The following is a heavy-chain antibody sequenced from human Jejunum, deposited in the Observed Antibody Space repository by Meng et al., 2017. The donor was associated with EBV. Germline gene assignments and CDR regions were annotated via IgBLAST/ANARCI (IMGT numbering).Heavy chain of an antibody. J-gene: IGHJ4*02. CDR3: ARGPGASTREGFDY. V-gene: IGHV4-4*07. CDR2: FYSSDTY. D-gene: IGHD1-26*01. CDR1: GGSVNNYY. Sequence: VPVQEPGPGLVKPSETLSLTCTVSGGSVNNYYWSWIRQSSGKGLEWIGRFYSSDTYNYHPSLDSRVTMSLDTSKNQFSLNLRSVTAADTATYYCARGPGASTREGFDYWGLGTLVTVSS.